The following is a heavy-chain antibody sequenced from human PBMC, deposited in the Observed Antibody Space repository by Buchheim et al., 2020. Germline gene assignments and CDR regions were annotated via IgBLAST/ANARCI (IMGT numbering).Heavy chain of an antibody. D-gene: IGHD3-10*01. CDR1: GFTFSSYG. V-gene: IGHV3-30*03. Sequence: QVQLVESGGGVVQPGRSLRLSCAASGFTFSSYGMHWVRQAPGKGLEWVAVISYDGSNKYYADSVKGRFTISRDNSKNTLYLQMNSLRAEDTAVYYCARTMVRGVVDYWGQGTL. J-gene: IGHJ4*02. CDR3: ARTMVRGVVDY. CDR2: ISYDGSNK.